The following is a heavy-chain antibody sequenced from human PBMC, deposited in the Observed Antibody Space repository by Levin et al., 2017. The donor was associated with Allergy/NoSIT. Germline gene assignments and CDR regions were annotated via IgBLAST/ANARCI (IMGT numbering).Heavy chain of an antibody. V-gene: IGHV3-33*01. CDR3: ARDVPMTTVTYYFDY. J-gene: IGHJ4*02. CDR1: GFTFSSYG. D-gene: IGHD4-17*01. Sequence: GGSLRLSCAASGFTFSSYGMHWVRQAPGKGLEWVAVIWYDGSNKYYADSVKGRFTISRDNSKNTLYLQMNSLRAEDTAVYYCARDVPMTTVTYYFDYWGQGTLVTVSS. CDR2: IWYDGSNK.